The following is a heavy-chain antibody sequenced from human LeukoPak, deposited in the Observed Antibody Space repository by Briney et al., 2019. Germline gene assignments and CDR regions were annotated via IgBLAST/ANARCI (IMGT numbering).Heavy chain of an antibody. CDR1: GGTFSSYA. CDR3: AREGRGYSYGSDY. CDR2: IIPIFGTA. V-gene: IGHV1-69*05. D-gene: IGHD5-18*01. Sequence: SVKVSCKASGGTFSSYAISWVRQAPGQGLEWMGGIIPIFGTANYAQKFQGRVTMTTDTSTSTAYMELRSLRSDDTAVYYCAREGRGYSYGSDYWGQGTLVTVSS. J-gene: IGHJ4*02.